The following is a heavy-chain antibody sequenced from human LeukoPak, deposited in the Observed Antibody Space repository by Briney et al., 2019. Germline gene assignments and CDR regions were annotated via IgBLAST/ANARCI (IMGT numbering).Heavy chain of an antibody. D-gene: IGHD6-19*01. CDR2: IYYSGST. V-gene: IGHV4-59*01. CDR1: GGSISSYY. CDR3: ARGGRRYSSGWYDS. J-gene: IGHJ5*01. Sequence: SETLSLTCTVSGGSISSYYWNWIRQPPGKGLEWIGFIYYSGSTNYNPSLKSRVTISVDTSKNQFFLKLSSVTAADTAMYYCARGGRRYSSGWYDSWGQGTLVTVSS.